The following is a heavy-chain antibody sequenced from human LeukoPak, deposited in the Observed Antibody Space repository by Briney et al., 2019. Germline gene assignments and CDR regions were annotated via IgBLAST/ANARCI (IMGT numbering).Heavy chain of an antibody. CDR1: GFIFSNYW. D-gene: IGHD5/OR15-5a*01. J-gene: IGHJ4*02. CDR2: VDNDGSST. CDR3: AKGGLRVTDY. Sequence: GGSLRLSCAASGFIFSNYWMHWVRQAPGKGLVWVSRVDNDGSSTTYADSVKGRFTISRDNAKNTLYLQMNSLRAEDTAVYYCAKGGLRVTDYWGRGTLVTVSS. V-gene: IGHV3-74*03.